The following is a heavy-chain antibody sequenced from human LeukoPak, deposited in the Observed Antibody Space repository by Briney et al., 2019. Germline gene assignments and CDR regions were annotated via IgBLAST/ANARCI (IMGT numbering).Heavy chain of an antibody. J-gene: IGHJ4*02. CDR1: GFTFSSYE. Sequence: PGGSLTLSCAASGFTFSSYEMNWVRQAPGKGLELVSYISSSDSSTYYADSVKGRFTISRDNAKNSLSLQMNSLRVEDTAVYYCARDKYSGFVFDCWGQGTLVTVSS. D-gene: IGHD5-12*01. CDR2: ISSSDSST. V-gene: IGHV3-48*03. CDR3: ARDKYSGFVFDC.